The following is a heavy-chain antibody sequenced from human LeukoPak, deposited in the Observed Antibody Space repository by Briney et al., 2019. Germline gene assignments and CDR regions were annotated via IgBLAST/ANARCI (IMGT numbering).Heavy chain of an antibody. CDR2: ISGSGDTT. V-gene: IGHV3-23*01. CDR1: GFTFSSYA. Sequence: GGSLRLSCAASGFTFSSYAMTWVRQAPGKGLEWVSAISGSGDTTYYADSVKGRFTTSRDNSKNTLYLQMNSLRAEDTAVYYCAKDQGYYGSGXYKEYFQHW. J-gene: IGHJ1*01. D-gene: IGHD3-10*01. CDR3: AKDQGYYGSGXYKEYFQH.